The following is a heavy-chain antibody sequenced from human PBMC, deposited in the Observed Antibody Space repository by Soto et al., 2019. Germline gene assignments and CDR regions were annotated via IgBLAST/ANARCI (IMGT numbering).Heavy chain of an antibody. CDR2: IYHSGST. J-gene: IGHJ5*02. CDR1: GGSISSGGYS. CDR3: ARDQREGNWFDP. Sequence: QLQLQESGSGLVRPSQTLSLTCAVSGGSISSGGYSWNWIRQPTGKGLEWIGYIYHSGSTLYNPSTQSRVTISVDKSKNQFSLKLTAVTAADTAVYYCARDQREGNWFDPWGQGTLVTVYS. V-gene: IGHV4-30-2*01.